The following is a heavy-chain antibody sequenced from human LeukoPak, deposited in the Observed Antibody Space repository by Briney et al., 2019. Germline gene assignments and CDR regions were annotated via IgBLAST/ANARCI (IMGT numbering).Heavy chain of an antibody. J-gene: IGHJ4*02. Sequence: VASVKVSCKASGGTFSSYAISWVRQAPGQGLEWMGGIIPIFGTANYAQKFQGRVTITADESTSTAYMELSSLRSEDTAVYYCAFTFGAARPLDYWGQGTLVTVSS. CDR1: GGTFSSYA. CDR2: IIPIFGTA. V-gene: IGHV1-69*13. D-gene: IGHD6-6*01. CDR3: AFTFGAARPLDY.